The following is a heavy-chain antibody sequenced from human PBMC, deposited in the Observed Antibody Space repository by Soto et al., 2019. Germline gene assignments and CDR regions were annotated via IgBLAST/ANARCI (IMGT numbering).Heavy chain of an antibody. V-gene: IGHV3-66*03. CDR3: ARAPPLITMVRGVIITHYYGMDV. J-gene: IGHJ6*02. Sequence: LRLSCAASGFTVSSNYMSWVRQAPGKGLEWVSVIYSCGSTYYADSVKGRFTISRDNSKNTLYLQMNSLRAEDTAVYYCARAPPLITMVRGVIITHYYGMDVWGQGTTVTVSS. CDR2: IYSCGST. D-gene: IGHD3-10*01. CDR1: GFTVSSNY.